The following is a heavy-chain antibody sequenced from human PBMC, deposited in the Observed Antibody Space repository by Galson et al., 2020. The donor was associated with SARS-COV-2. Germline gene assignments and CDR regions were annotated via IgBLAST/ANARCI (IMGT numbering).Heavy chain of an antibody. CDR2: IYYSRRT. V-gene: IGHV4-31*03. J-gene: IGHJ6*02. CDR1: GGSISSGGYY. CDR3: ARGGYCSGGSCYSMYYYYYGMDV. Sequence: SATLSLTCTVSGGSISSGGYYWSCIRQPPAKGLEWILYIYYSRRTYYNPSPKSRFTISVASSKNHFSLKLSSVTAADTAVYYCARGGYCSGGSCYSMYYYYYGMDVWGQGTTVTVSS. D-gene: IGHD2-15*01.